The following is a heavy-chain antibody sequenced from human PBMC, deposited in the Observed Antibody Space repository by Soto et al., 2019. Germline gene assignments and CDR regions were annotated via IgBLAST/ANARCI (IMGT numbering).Heavy chain of an antibody. CDR2: IYHTGST. CDR1: GGSISRSNW. CDR3: ARSITFDWLFFDY. V-gene: IGHV4-4*02. J-gene: IGHJ4*02. Sequence: SDTLSLTCAVSGGSISRSNWWSWVRQPPGKGLEWIGEIYHTGSTNYNPSLKSRVTISVDKSKNQFSLKLSSVTAADTAVYSCARSITFDWLFFDYWGQGTLVTVSS. D-gene: IGHD3-9*01.